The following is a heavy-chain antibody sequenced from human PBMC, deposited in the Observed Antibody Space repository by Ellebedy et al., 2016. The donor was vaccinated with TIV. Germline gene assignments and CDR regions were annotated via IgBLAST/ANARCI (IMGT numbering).Heavy chain of an antibody. D-gene: IGHD6-19*01. CDR1: GFTFSDYW. CDR3: ARGGDSVAVAGRIDS. J-gene: IGHJ4*02. V-gene: IGHV3-7*02. CDR2: ISPHGSEK. Sequence: GESLKLSXTASGFTFSDYWMSWVRQPPGKGLEWVGKISPHGSEKVHGDSVEGRFTISRDNAQNSLYLQMNSLRAEDTAVYYCARGGDSVAVAGRIDSWGQGTLVIVSS.